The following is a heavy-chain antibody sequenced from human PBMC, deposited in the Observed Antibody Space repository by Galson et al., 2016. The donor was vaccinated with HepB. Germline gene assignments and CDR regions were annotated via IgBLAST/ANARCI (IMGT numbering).Heavy chain of an antibody. CDR2: ISITDGRA. CDR3: AKGQVGATPGDH. V-gene: IGHV3-23*01. D-gene: IGHD1-26*01. CDR1: GFTFSSFG. Sequence: LRLSCAASGFTFSSFGMTWVRQAPGKGLEWVSAISITDGRAYYADSVKGRFTISRDNSKNTLYLQMNNLRADDTAVYYCAKGQVGATPGDHWGQGTLVTVSS. J-gene: IGHJ4*02.